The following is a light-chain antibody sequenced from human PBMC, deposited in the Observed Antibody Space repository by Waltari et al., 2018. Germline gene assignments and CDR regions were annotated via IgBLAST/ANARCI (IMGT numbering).Light chain of an antibody. J-gene: IGKJ1*01. CDR2: NSS. Sequence: VMTQSPATLSVSPGESATLSCRASQSISINLAWYQQKPGRAPRLLIYNSSTRGTGVPARFPGRGSGTEFTLTISSLQSEDFAVYYCQQYDNWPPWTFGQGTKVEI. V-gene: IGKV3-15*01. CDR3: QQYDNWPPWT. CDR1: QSISIN.